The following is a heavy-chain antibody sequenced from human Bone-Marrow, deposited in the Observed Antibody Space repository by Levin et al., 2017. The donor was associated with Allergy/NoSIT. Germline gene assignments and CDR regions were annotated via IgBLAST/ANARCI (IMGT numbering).Heavy chain of an antibody. J-gene: IGHJ4*02. V-gene: IGHV5-51*01. CDR2: IYPGDSDT. CDR3: ARQSLYYDSSGYYSLYYFDY. Sequence: GESLKISCKGSGYSFTSYWIGWVRQMPGKGLEWMGIIYPGDSDTRYSPSFQGQVTISADKSISTAYLQWSSLKASDTAMNYCARQSLYYDSSGYYSLYYFDYWGQGTLVTVSS. D-gene: IGHD3-22*01. CDR1: GYSFTSYW.